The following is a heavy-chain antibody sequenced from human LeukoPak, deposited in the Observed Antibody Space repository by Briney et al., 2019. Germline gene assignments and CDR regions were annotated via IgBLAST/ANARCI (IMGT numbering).Heavy chain of an antibody. V-gene: IGHV3-23*01. CDR3: AKDLWAVAGTHFDY. Sequence: QPGGSLRLSCAASGFTFSSYAMSGVRQAPGKGLEWVSAISGSGGSTYYADSVKGRVTISSDNSKNTLSLQMNSLRAEDTAVYYCAKDLWAVAGTHFDYWGQGTLVTVSS. CDR2: ISGSGGST. D-gene: IGHD6-19*01. CDR1: GFTFSSYA. J-gene: IGHJ4*02.